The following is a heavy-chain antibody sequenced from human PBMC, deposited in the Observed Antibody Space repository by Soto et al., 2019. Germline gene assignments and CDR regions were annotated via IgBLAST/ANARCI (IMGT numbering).Heavy chain of an antibody. V-gene: IGHV1-69*12. CDR3: ARDGDPGYSFWSGPLGGGRFDP. J-gene: IGHJ5*02. CDR1: GGTFGNTA. D-gene: IGHD3-3*01. CDR2: IVPMFGTA. Sequence: QVQLVQSGAEVKEPGSSVNVSCKTSGGTFGNTAVTWVRQAPGQGLEWIGGIVPMFGTANYAQKFRGRVTITADDTTXXAYMELSSLRSDDTAVYYCARDGDPGYSFWSGPLGGGRFDPWGQGTLVTVSS.